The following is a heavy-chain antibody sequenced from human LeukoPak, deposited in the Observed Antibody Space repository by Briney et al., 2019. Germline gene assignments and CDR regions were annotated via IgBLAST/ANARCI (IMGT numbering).Heavy chain of an antibody. CDR1: GFTFSSYA. Sequence: GGSLRLSCAASGFTFSSYAMHWVRQAPGKGLEWVSSISGSSSSIYYADSVKGRFTISRDNAKNSLYLQMNSLRAEDTAVYYCARVRSSYYYESSGYYHYDAFDIWGQGTMVTVSS. CDR2: ISGSSSSI. V-gene: IGHV3-21*01. CDR3: ARVRSSYYYESSGYYHYDAFDI. J-gene: IGHJ3*02. D-gene: IGHD3-22*01.